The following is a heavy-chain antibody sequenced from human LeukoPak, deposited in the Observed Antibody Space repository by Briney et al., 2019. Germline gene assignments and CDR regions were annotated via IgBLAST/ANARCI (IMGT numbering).Heavy chain of an antibody. Sequence: PSETLSLTCSVSGDSISSGSFYWSWIRQPAGRGLEWIGRIYPSGSTNYNPSLKSRVTISLDTSKNQFSLKLSSVTAADTAVYYCARDVLAAPGTLDYWGQGALVTVSS. J-gene: IGHJ4*02. CDR3: ARDVLAAPGTLDY. CDR2: IYPSGST. D-gene: IGHD6-13*01. V-gene: IGHV4-61*02. CDR1: GDSISSGSFY.